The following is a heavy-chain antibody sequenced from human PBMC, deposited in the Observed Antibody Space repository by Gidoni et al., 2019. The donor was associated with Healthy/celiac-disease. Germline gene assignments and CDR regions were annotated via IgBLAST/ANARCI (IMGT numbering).Heavy chain of an antibody. CDR1: GGSFSGSY. CDR2: SNHSGST. Sequence: QVQLQQWGAGLLKPSETLSLTCAVYGGSFSGSYWSWIRQPPGKGLGWIGESNHSGSTKYNPSLKSRVTISVDTSKNQFSLKLSSVTAADTAVYYCARSPAAISLRGWFDPWGQGTLVTVSS. CDR3: ARSPAAISLRGWFDP. V-gene: IGHV4-34*01. D-gene: IGHD2-2*02. J-gene: IGHJ5*02.